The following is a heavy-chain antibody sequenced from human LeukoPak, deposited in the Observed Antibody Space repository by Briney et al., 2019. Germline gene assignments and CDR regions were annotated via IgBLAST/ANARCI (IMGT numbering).Heavy chain of an antibody. CDR2: IYYSGST. J-gene: IGHJ4*02. V-gene: IGHV4-59*01. Sequence: SETLSLTCTVSGGSMSSYYWSWIRQPPGKGLEWIGSIYYSGSTNYNPSLKSRVTISVDTSKNQFFLRLSSVTAADTAVYYCARDHRGYSYGLFDNWGQGTLVTVSS. CDR1: GGSMSSYY. D-gene: IGHD5-18*01. CDR3: ARDHRGYSYGLFDN.